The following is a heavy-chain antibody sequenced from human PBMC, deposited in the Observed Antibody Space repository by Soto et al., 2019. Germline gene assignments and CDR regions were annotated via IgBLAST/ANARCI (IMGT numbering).Heavy chain of an antibody. CDR1: GGSISSSIYY. Sequence: PSETLSLTCTVSGGSISSSIYYGGWIRQPPGKGLEWIGSIFYSGSTNYNPSLKSRVTISVDTSKNQFSLKLTSVTAADTAVYYCARDKITGLFDYWGQGTLVTVSS. V-gene: IGHV4-39*07. CDR2: IFYSGST. CDR3: ARDKITGLFDY. D-gene: IGHD2-8*02. J-gene: IGHJ4*02.